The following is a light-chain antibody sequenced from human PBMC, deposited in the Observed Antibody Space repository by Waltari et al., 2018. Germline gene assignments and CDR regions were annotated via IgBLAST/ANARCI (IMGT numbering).Light chain of an antibody. V-gene: IGLV3-10*01. CDR3: YSSDSSGTQRV. Sequence: SYELTQPPSVSVSPGQTARITCSGDALPKKHAYWYQQKSGQAPVLVIYDDSKRPSRIPERFSASTSGTMATLTISGAQVEDEADYYCYSSDSSGTQRVFGGGTMLTVL. J-gene: IGLJ3*02. CDR2: DDS. CDR1: ALPKKH.